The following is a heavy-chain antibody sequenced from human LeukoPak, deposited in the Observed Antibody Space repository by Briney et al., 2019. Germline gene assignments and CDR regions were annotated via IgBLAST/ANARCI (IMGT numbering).Heavy chain of an antibody. CDR1: GYTFTGYY. CDR2: ITPKSGDT. Sequence: ASVKVSCKASGYTFTGYYIHWVRQAPGQGLEWMGWITPKSGDTDSAQKFRGRVTMTRDTSISTAYMELSSLRSDDTAVYYCARRYCSGDRCLYYFDYWGQGTLITVSS. CDR3: ARRYCSGDRCLYYFDY. V-gene: IGHV1-2*02. D-gene: IGHD2-15*01. J-gene: IGHJ4*02.